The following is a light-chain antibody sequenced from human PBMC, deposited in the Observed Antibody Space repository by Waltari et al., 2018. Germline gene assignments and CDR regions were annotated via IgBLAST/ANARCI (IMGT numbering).Light chain of an antibody. CDR2: GAS. CDR3: QQYGTSPPLN. Sequence: EIVLTQSPGTLSLSPGERVTLSCRASQSVSSSYLAWYQHKPGQAPRLVIYGASSRAAGIPHRFSGSGSGTDFTLTISRLEPEDFAVYYCQQYGTSPPLNFGGGTKVEIK. CDR1: QSVSSSY. J-gene: IGKJ4*01. V-gene: IGKV3-20*01.